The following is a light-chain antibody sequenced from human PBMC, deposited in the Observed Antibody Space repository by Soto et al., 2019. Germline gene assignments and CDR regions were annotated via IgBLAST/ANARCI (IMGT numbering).Light chain of an antibody. CDR1: SSNIGAGYD. Sequence: QSVLTQPPSVSGAPGQRVTISCTGTSSNIGAGYDVHWYQQLRGTAPKLLIYGNDNRPSGVPDRFSGSKSGTSASLAITGLQAEDEADYYCQSFDSSRFYVFGTGTKLTVL. J-gene: IGLJ1*01. CDR2: GND. CDR3: QSFDSSRFYV. V-gene: IGLV1-40*01.